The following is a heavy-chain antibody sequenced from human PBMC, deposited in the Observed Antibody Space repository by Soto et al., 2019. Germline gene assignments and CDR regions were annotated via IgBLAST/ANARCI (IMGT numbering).Heavy chain of an antibody. V-gene: IGHV4-4*08. J-gene: IGHJ6*02. D-gene: IGHD2-2*01. CDR1: GGSISSYY. CDR3: ARDIVVVPAAVYYYYGMDV. CDR2: IYYSGST. Sequence: SETLSLTCTVSGGSISSYYWSWIRQPPGKGLEWIGYIYYSGSTYYNPSLKSRVTISVDTSKNQFSLKLSSVTAADTAVYYCARDIVVVPAAVYYYYGMDVWGQGTTVTVSS.